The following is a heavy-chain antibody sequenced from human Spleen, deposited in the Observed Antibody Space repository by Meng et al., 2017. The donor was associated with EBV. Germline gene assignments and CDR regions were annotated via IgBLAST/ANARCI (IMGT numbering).Heavy chain of an antibody. J-gene: IGHJ4*02. CDR1: GFTLRSYS. D-gene: IGHD2-8*01. CDR3: ARDRTSNRFDY. V-gene: IGHV3-21*01. CDR2: ISSNSIDI. Sequence: EVQLEESGGXLVKPGESLRLSCAASGFTLRSYSMNWVRLAPGKGLEWVSSISSNSIDIYYADLVKGRFTISRDNAKNSLFLQMNSLRAEDTAVYYCARDRTSNRFDYRGQGTRGTVA.